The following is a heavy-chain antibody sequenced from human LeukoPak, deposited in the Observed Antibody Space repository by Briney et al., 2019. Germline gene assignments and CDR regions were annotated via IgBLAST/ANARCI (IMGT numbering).Heavy chain of an antibody. D-gene: IGHD6-13*01. V-gene: IGHV4-4*07. CDR2: IYTSGST. J-gene: IGHJ6*03. CDR1: GGSISSYY. CDR3: ARDSRYSSSWYRRYYYYMDV. Sequence: SETLSLTCTVSGGSISSYYWSWIRQPAGKGLEWIGRIYTSGSTNYNPSLKSRVTMPVDTSKNEFSLKLSSVTAADTAVYYCARDSRYSSSWYRRYYYYMDVWGKGPRSPSP.